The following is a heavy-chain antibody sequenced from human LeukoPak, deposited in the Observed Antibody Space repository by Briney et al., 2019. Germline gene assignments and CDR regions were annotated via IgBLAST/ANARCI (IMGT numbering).Heavy chain of an antibody. CDR2: INHSGST. CDR3: ARRTHDSTLGFDY. Sequence: SETLSLTCAVSGYSISSGYFWGWIRQPPGKGLEWIGEINHSGSTNYNPSLKSRVTISVDTSKNQFSLKLSSVTAADTAVYYCARRTHDSTLGFDYWGQGTLVTVSS. V-gene: IGHV4-38-2*01. CDR1: GYSISSGYF. D-gene: IGHD1-26*01. J-gene: IGHJ4*02.